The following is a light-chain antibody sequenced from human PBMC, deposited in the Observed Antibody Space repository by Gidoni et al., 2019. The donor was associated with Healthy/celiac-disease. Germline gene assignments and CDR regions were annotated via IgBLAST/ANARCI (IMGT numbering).Light chain of an antibody. CDR3: QQYYSTPYT. J-gene: IGKJ2*01. Sequence: DIVMTQSPDSMPVSLRERSTINCKSSQSVLYSSNNKSYLAWYQQKPGQPPKRLIYWASTRESGVPDRFSGSGSGTDFSLTISSRQAEDVAVYYCQQYYSTPYTFGQGTKLEIK. CDR2: WAS. CDR1: QSVLYSSNNKSY. V-gene: IGKV4-1*01.